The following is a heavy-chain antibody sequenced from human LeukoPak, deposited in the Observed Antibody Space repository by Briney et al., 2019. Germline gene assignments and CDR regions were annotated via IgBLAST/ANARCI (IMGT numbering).Heavy chain of an antibody. V-gene: IGHV4-39*01. D-gene: IGHD1/OR15-1a*01. CDR3: ARHGPEQYYYYYGMDV. CDR2: IYYGGST. J-gene: IGHJ6*02. CDR1: GGSISSSSYY. Sequence: SETLSLTCSVSGGSISSSSYYWGWIRQPPGKGLELIGTIYYGGSTYYNPSLKSRVTISVDTSKNQFSLKLTSVTAADTAVYYCARHGPEQYYYYYGMDVWGQGTTVTVSS.